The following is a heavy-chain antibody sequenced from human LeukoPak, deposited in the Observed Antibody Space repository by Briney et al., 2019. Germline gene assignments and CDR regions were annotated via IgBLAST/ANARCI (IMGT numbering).Heavy chain of an antibody. Sequence: GGSLRLSCAASGFTVSSNYMSWVRQAPGKGLEWVSVIYSGDRTYYADSVKGRFTISTDNSKNMLYLQMNSLRAEDTAVYYCARRLLTGYYEFWGQGTLVTVSS. CDR2: IYSGDRT. CDR1: GFTVSSNY. J-gene: IGHJ4*02. D-gene: IGHD3-9*01. V-gene: IGHV3-53*01. CDR3: ARRLLTGYYEF.